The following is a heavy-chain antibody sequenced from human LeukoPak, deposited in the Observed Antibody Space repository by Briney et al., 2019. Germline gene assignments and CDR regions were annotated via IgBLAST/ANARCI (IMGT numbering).Heavy chain of an antibody. J-gene: IGHJ4*02. Sequence: GASVTVSCKASGYIFITYYLQWVRQAPGQGLEWMGLINPSGGNTSYAQKFQGRVTMTRDMSTSTVYMELSSLRSEDTAVYYCARGVGELSGGRDFDYWGQGTLVTVSS. V-gene: IGHV1-46*01. CDR1: GYIFITYY. CDR3: ARGVGELSGGRDFDY. D-gene: IGHD3-10*01. CDR2: INPSGGNT.